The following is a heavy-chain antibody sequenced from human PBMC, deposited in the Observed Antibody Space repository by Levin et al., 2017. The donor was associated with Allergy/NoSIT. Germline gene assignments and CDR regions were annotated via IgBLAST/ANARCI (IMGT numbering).Heavy chain of an antibody. J-gene: IGHJ3*02. D-gene: IGHD3-10*01. Sequence: SCAASGFTFDDYAMHWVRQAPGKGLEWVSGISWNSGRIGYADSVKGGFTISRDNAKNSLYLQMNSLRTEDTALYYCARDNIGLPDAFDIWGQGTMVIVSS. V-gene: IGHV3-9*01. CDR3: ARDNIGLPDAFDI. CDR2: ISWNSGRI. CDR1: GFTFDDYA.